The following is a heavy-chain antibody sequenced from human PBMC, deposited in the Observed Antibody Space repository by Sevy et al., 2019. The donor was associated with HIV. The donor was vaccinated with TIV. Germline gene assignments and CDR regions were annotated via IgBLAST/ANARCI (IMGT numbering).Heavy chain of an antibody. CDR2: IYYGGST. J-gene: IGHJ4*02. CDR3: ANYDFWSGYFDY. CDR1: GGSISSYY. V-gene: IGHV4-59*01. Sequence: SETLSLTCTVSGGSISSYYWSWIRQPPGKGLEWIGYIYYGGSTNYNPSLKSRVTISVDTSKNQFSLKLSSVTAADTAVYYCANYDFWSGYFDYWGQGTLVTVSS. D-gene: IGHD3-3*01.